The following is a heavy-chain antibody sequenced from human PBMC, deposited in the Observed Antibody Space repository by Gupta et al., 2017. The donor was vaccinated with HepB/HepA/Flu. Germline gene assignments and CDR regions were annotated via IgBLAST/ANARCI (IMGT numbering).Heavy chain of an antibody. CDR3: AREADYYDSSGLIIPDNYFDY. D-gene: IGHD3-22*01. V-gene: IGHV1-69*06. CDR2: IIPIFGTA. CDR1: GGTFSSYA. Sequence: QVQLVQSGAEVKKPGSSVKVSCKASGGTFSSYAISWVRQAPGQGLEWMGGIIPIFGTANYAQKFQGRVTITADKSTSTAYMELSSLRSEDTAVYYCAREADYYDSSGLIIPDNYFDYWGQGTLVTVSS. J-gene: IGHJ4*02.